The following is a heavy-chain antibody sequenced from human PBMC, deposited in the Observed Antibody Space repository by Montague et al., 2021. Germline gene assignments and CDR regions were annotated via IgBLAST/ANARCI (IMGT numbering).Heavy chain of an antibody. CDR2: LDYSGTT. CDR1: GDSISSNGNF. D-gene: IGHD2/OR15-2a*01. CDR3: ARHRSRHHSMAFVASDHYFYMDV. Sequence: SQTLSLTCSVSGDSISSNGNFWGWIRQPPGKGLEWIGVLDYSGTTYYSPSLRSRVTISVDTSKSQFSPKVTAVTAADTAVYYCARHRSRHHSMAFVASDHYFYMDVWGTGTTVAVSS. V-gene: IGHV4-39*01. J-gene: IGHJ6*03.